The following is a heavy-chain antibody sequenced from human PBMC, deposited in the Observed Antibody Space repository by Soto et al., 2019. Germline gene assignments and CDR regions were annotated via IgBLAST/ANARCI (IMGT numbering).Heavy chain of an antibody. D-gene: IGHD2-15*01. CDR3: ARGDSDPIY. Sequence: GGSLRLSCAASGFTFSSYAMHWVRQAPGKGLEWVAVISYDGSNKYYADSVKGRFTISRDNSKNTLYLQMNSLRAEDTAVYYCARGDSDPIYWGQGTLVTVSS. CDR1: GFTFSSYA. CDR2: ISYDGSNK. J-gene: IGHJ4*02. V-gene: IGHV3-30-3*01.